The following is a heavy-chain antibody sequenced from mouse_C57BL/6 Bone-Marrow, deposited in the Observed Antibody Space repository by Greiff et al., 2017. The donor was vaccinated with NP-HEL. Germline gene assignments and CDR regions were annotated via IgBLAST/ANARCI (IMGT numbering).Heavy chain of an antibody. CDR3: ARERTTVVAKMSYYAMDY. Sequence: EVQVVESGGGLVKPGGSLKLSCAASGFTFSSYAMSWVRQTPEKRLEWVATISDGGSYTYYPDNVKGRFTISRDNAKNNLYLQMSHLKSEDTAMYYCARERTTVVAKMSYYAMDYWGQGTSVTVSS. D-gene: IGHD1-1*01. J-gene: IGHJ4*01. CDR1: GFTFSSYA. V-gene: IGHV5-4*01. CDR2: ISDGGSYT.